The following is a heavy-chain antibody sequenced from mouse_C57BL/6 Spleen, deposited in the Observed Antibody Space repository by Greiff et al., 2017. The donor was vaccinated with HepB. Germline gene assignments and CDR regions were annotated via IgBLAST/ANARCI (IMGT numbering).Heavy chain of an antibody. CDR1: GYTFTSYW. Sequence: QVQLQQPGAELVKPGASVKLSCKASGYTFTSYWMQWVKQRPGQGLEWIGEFDPSDSYTNYNQKFKGKATLTVDTSSSTAYMQLSSLTSEDSAVYYCARRGSSYDFDYWGQGTTLTVSS. CDR2: FDPSDSYT. V-gene: IGHV1-50*01. J-gene: IGHJ2*01. CDR3: ARRGSSYDFDY. D-gene: IGHD1-1*01.